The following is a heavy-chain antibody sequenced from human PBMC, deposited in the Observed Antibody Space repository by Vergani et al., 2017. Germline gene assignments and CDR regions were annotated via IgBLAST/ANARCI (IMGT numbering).Heavy chain of an antibody. CDR1: GYSFTSYW. J-gene: IGHJ6*02. Sequence: EVQLVQSGAEVKKPGESLKISCKGSGYSFTSYWIGWVRQMPGKGLEWMGIIYPGDSDTRYSPSFQGQVTISADKSISTAYLQWSSLKASDTAMYYCARPEREYGMLTGYYSPPDYGMDVWGRGTTVTVSS. D-gene: IGHD3-9*01. CDR2: IYPGDSDT. CDR3: ARPEREYGMLTGYYSPPDYGMDV. V-gene: IGHV5-51*01.